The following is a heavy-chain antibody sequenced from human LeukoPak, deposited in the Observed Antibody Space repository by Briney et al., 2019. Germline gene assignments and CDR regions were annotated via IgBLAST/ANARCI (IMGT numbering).Heavy chain of an antibody. J-gene: IGHJ6*02. V-gene: IGHV1-18*01. CDR2: ISAYNGNT. D-gene: IGHD5-12*01. Sequence: ASVKVSCKASGYTFTSYGISWVRQAPGQGLEWMGWISAYNGNTNYAQKLQGRVTMTTDTSTSTAYMELRSLRSDDTAVYYCASTAYEARYYYYGMDVWGQGTTVTVSS. CDR1: GYTFTSYG. CDR3: ASTAYEARYYYYGMDV.